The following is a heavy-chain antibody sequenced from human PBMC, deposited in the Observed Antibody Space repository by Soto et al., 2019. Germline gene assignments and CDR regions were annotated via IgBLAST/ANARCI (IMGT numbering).Heavy chain of an antibody. D-gene: IGHD2-15*01. CDR2: IRSKAYGGTT. J-gene: IGHJ3*02. CDR1: GFTFGDYA. CDR3: PRRATYSELLGYCSGGSCAHDAFDI. Sequence: GGSLRLSCTASGFTFGDYAMSWFRQAPGKGLEWVGFIRSKAYGGTTEYAASVKGRFTISRDDSKSIAYLQMNSLKTEDTAVYYCPRRATYSELLGYCSGGSCAHDAFDIWGQGTMVTVSS. V-gene: IGHV3-49*03.